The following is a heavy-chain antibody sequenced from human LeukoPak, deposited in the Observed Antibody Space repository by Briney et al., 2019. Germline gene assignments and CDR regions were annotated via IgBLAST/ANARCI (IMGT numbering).Heavy chain of an antibody. CDR2: IYYSGST. CDR3: ARLLIRYSSSWLLDP. Sequence: PSQTLSLTCTVSGGSISSNSYYWGWIRQPPGKGLEWIGSIYYSGSTFYNPSLRSRVTISVDTSKNQFSLKLSSVTAADTAVYYCARLLIRYSSSWLLDPWGQGTLVTVSS. J-gene: IGHJ5*02. V-gene: IGHV4-39*01. CDR1: GGSISSNSYY. D-gene: IGHD6-13*01.